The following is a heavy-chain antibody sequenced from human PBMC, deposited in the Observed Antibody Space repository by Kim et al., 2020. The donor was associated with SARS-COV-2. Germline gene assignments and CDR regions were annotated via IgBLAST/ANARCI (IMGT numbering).Heavy chain of an antibody. V-gene: IGHV3-43*01. CDR3: TRGGGSASYWGYYFDC. D-gene: IGHD3-10*01. Sequence: ESVKGRFTISRDNSKNALYLQMNSLRTEDTAFYYCTRGGGSASYWGYYFDCWGQGTLVTVSS. J-gene: IGHJ4*02.